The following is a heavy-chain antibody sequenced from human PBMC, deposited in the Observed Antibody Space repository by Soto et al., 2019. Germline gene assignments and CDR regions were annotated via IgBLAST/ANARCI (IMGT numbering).Heavy chain of an antibody. D-gene: IGHD2-15*01. CDR3: ARDRLVAATSAPPYCYYGMDV. V-gene: IGHV1-58*01. Sequence: WASVKVSCKASGFTFASSAVQWVRQARGQRLEWIGWIVVGSGNTNYAQKFQERVTITRDMSTSTAYMELSSLRAEDTAVYYCARDRLVAATSAPPYCYYGMDVWGQGTTVTVSS. J-gene: IGHJ6*02. CDR1: GFTFASSA. CDR2: IVVGSGNT.